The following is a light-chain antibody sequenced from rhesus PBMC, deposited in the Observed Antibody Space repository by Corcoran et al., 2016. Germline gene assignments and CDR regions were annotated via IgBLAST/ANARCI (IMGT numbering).Light chain of an antibody. CDR2: KVS. CDR1: QSLLHSNGYTY. J-gene: IGKJ4*01. V-gene: IGKV2-58*03. CDR3: MQGTHWPVT. Sequence: DVVMTQSPLSLSVTPGQSASISCRSSQSLLHSNGYTYLSWFQQKPGQPSRRQIFKVSNRDSGVPDSVGGTGAGTDFTLKISRVEAEDVGLYFCMQGTHWPVTFGGGTKVEIK.